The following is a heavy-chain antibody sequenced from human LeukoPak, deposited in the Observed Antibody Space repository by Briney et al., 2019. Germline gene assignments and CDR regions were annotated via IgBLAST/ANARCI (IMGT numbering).Heavy chain of an antibody. CDR1: GYTFASYY. CDR2: INPSGGST. V-gene: IGHV1-46*01. Sequence: ASVKVSCKASGYTFASYYMHWVRQAPGQGLEWMGIINPSGGSTTYAQKFQGRVTMTRDTSTSTVYMELSRLRSEDTAVYYCARDGWYYYDSSGYWFDPWGQGTLVTVSS. D-gene: IGHD3-22*01. CDR3: ARDGWYYYDSSGYWFDP. J-gene: IGHJ5*02.